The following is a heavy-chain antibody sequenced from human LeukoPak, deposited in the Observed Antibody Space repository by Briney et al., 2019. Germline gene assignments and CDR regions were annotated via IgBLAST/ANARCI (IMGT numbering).Heavy chain of an antibody. CDR2: IIPIFGIA. Sequence: GASVKVSFNASGGTFTSYAISWVRQAPGQGLEWMGRIIPIFGIANYSQKFQGRVTITADKSTSTAYMELSSLRSEDTAVYYCARVRDPYYDSSGYLVYWGQGTLVTVSS. CDR3: ARVRDPYYDSSGYLVY. J-gene: IGHJ4*02. CDR1: GGTFTSYA. V-gene: IGHV1-69*04. D-gene: IGHD3-22*01.